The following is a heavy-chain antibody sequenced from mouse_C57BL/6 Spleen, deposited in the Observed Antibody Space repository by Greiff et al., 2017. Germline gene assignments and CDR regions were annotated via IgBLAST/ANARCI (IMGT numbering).Heavy chain of an antibody. CDR3: ASGGRGAWFAY. V-gene: IGHV14-2*01. CDR2: IDPEDGET. J-gene: IGHJ3*01. Sequence: VQLKQSGAELVKPGASVKLSCTASGFNIKDYYMHWVKQRTEQGLEWIGRIDPEDGETKYAPKFQGKATLTVDKPSSTAYMQLSSLTSEASAVYYCASGGRGAWFAYWGQGTLVTVSA. CDR1: GFNIKDYY.